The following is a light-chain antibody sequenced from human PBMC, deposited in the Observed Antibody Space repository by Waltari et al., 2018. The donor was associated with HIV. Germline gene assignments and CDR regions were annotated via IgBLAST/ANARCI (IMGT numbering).Light chain of an antibody. J-gene: IGLJ1*01. V-gene: IGLV7-43*01. CDR1: TGAGTSGNY. CDR3: LLYYGGQGYV. Sequence: QTVVTQEPSLTVSPGGPVPITCASSTGAGTSGNYANGFQQNPGHAPRALNYSTNKQPSWTPARFSGSLLGGKAALTLSGVQPEDEAEYYCLLYYGGQGYVFGTGTKVTVL. CDR2: STN.